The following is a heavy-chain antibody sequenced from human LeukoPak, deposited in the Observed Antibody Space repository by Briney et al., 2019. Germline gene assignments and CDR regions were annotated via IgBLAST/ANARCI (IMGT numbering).Heavy chain of an antibody. D-gene: IGHD6-13*01. CDR2: ISAYNGNT. V-gene: IGHV1-18*01. CDR1: GYTFTSYG. Sequence: ASVKVSCKASGYTFTSYGIIWVRQAPRQGLEWMGWISAYNGNTNYAQKLQGRVTMTTDTSTSTACMELRSLRSDDTAVYYCARDGYSSSWQLPNPFDYWGQGTLVAVSS. J-gene: IGHJ4*02. CDR3: ARDGYSSSWQLPNPFDY.